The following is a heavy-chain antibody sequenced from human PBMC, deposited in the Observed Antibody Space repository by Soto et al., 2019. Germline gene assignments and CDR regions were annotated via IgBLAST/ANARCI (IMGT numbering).Heavy chain of an antibody. CDR3: ARAPHRWNWFDP. J-gene: IGHJ5*02. Sequence: QVQLQQWGAGLLKPSETLSLTCAVYGGSFSGYYWSWIRQPPGKGLEWIGEINHSGSTNYNPSLKSRVAISVDTSKNQFSLKLSSVTAADTAVYYCARAPHRWNWFDPWGPGTLVTVSS. V-gene: IGHV4-34*01. D-gene: IGHD6-13*01. CDR2: INHSGST. CDR1: GGSFSGYY.